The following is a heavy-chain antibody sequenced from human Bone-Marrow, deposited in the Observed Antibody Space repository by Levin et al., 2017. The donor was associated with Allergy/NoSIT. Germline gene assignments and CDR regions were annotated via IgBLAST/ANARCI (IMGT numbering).Heavy chain of an antibody. J-gene: IGHJ4*02. CDR1: GFTFSSYW. CDR2: VHSDGSST. CDR3: ARGGYWECIDY. D-gene: IGHD6-13*01. Sequence: GGSLRLSCAASGFTFSSYWMLWVRQVPGKGLVWVSRVHSDGSSTSYADSVKGRFTISRDNAKNTLYLQMNSLRAEDTAVYYCARGGYWECIDYWGQGTLVTVSS. V-gene: IGHV3-74*01.